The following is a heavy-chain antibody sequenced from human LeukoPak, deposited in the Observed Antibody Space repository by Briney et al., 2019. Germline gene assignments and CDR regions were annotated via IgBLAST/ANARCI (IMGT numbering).Heavy chain of an antibody. V-gene: IGHV1-2*02. CDR1: GFTFTGHY. Sequence: ASLKVSCKTSGFTFTGHYLHWVRQAPGQGLEWMGWIYPESGSTNYAQKFQGRVTMTRDTSSSTAYLELSRLRSDDTAVYYCSSGGDKYDYWGQGTLVTVSS. CDR3: SSGGDKYDY. J-gene: IGHJ4*02. D-gene: IGHD2-21*02. CDR2: IYPESGST.